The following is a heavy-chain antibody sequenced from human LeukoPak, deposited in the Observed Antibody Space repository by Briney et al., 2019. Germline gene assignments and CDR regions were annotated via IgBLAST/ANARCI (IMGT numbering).Heavy chain of an antibody. J-gene: IGHJ4*02. D-gene: IGHD3-10*01. Sequence: PGGSLRLSCAASGFTFSSYGMHWVRQAPGKGLEWVAVIWYDGSNKYYADSVKGRFTISRDNSKNTLYLQMNSLRAEDTAVYYCARGYGEYYFDYWGQGTLVTVSS. V-gene: IGHV3-33*01. CDR2: IWYDGSNK. CDR3: ARGYGEYYFDY. CDR1: GFTFSSYG.